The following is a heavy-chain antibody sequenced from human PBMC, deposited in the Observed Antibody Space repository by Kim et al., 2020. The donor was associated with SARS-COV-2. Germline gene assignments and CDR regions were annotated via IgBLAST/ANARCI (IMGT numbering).Heavy chain of an antibody. Sequence: GGSLRLSCSASGFTFSSYAMHWVRQAPGKGLEYVSAISSNGGSTYYADSVKGRFTISRDNSKNTLYLQMSSLRAEDTAVYYCLAFQFLDCSGGSCIDYWGQGTLVTVSS. CDR2: ISSNGGST. CDR3: LAFQFLDCSGGSCIDY. D-gene: IGHD2-15*01. CDR1: GFTFSSYA. J-gene: IGHJ4*02. V-gene: IGHV3-64D*09.